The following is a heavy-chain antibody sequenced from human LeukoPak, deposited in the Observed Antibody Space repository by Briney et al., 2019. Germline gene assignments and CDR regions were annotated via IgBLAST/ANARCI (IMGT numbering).Heavy chain of an antibody. CDR1: GFTFSSYP. CDR3: AKGSGSCITNYFDY. D-gene: IGHD1-26*01. Sequence: GGSLRLSCAASGFTFSSYPMSWLRHAPGKGLEWVSAISGSGGSTYYADSVKGRFTISRDNSKNTLYLQMNSLRAEDTAVYYCAKGSGSCITNYFDYWGQGTLVTVSS. CDR2: ISGSGGST. V-gene: IGHV3-23*01. J-gene: IGHJ4*02.